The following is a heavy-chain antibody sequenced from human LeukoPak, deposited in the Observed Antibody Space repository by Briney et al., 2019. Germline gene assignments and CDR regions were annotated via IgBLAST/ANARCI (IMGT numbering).Heavy chain of an antibody. D-gene: IGHD3-3*01. CDR3: ARQGDGYDSWFGY. Sequence: AESLRFSCKGSGYSFTSYWISWVRQMPGKGLEWMGRIDPSDSYTNYSPSFQGHVTISADKSISTAYLQWSSLKASGTAMYYCARQGDGYDSWFGYWGQGTLVTVSS. CDR2: IDPSDSYT. CDR1: GYSFTSYW. J-gene: IGHJ4*02. V-gene: IGHV5-10-1*01.